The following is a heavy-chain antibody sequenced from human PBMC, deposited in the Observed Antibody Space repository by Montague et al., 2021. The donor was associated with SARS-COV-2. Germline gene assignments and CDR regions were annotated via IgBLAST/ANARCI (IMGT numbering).Heavy chain of an antibody. CDR3: ARSLAATLLVYFDY. V-gene: IGHV3-30*04. CDR1: GLTFSSYA. Sequence: SLRLSCAASGLTFSSYAMHWVRQAPGKGLEWVAVISYDGSNKYYAGSVKGRFTISRDNSKNTLYLQMNSLRAEDTAVYYCARSLAATLLVYFDYWGQGTLVTVSS. D-gene: IGHD2-15*01. J-gene: IGHJ4*02. CDR2: ISYDGSNK.